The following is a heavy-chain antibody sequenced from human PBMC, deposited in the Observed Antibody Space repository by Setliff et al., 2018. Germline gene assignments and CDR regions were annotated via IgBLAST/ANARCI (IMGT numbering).Heavy chain of an antibody. CDR2: LYTSGTT. CDR1: GGSITSGSYY. J-gene: IGHJ4*02. CDR3: ARDNTIVGATDY. Sequence: SETLSLTCAVSGGSITSGSYYWSWIRQPAGEGLEWIGRLYTSGTTVYNPSLKGRVTISADTSTNHFSLKLTSVTAADTAVYYCARDNTIVGATDYWGQGALVTVSS. V-gene: IGHV4-61*02. D-gene: IGHD1-26*01.